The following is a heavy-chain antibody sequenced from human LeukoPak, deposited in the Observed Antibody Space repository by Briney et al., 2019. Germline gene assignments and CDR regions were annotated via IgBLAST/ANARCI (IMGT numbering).Heavy chain of an antibody. J-gene: IGHJ4*02. D-gene: IGHD1-26*01. CDR2: ITSSSNTI. Sequence: PGGSLRLSRAASGFTFNTYSMNWVRQAPGKGLEWVSYITSSSNTIYYADSVKGRFTVSRDNAKNSLYLQMNSLRDEDTAVYYCARNSVGAAKFDYWGQGTLVTVSS. CDR1: GFTFNTYS. V-gene: IGHV3-48*02. CDR3: ARNSVGAAKFDY.